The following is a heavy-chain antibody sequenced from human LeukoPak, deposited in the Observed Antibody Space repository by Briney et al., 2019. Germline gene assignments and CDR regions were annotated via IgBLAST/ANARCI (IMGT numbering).Heavy chain of an antibody. Sequence: GESLKISCKGSGYSFTSYWIGWVSQMPGKGLEWMGIIYPGDSDTRYSPSFKGQVTISADKSISTAYLQRSSLKASDTAMYYCARLGDGGYDSIDYWGQGTLVTVSS. D-gene: IGHD5-12*01. CDR1: GYSFTSYW. CDR2: IYPGDSDT. CDR3: ARLGDGGYDSIDY. V-gene: IGHV5-51*01. J-gene: IGHJ4*02.